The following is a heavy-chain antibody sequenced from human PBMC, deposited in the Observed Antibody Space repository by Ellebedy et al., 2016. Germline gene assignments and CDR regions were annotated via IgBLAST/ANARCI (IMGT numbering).Heavy chain of an antibody. CDR3: ARVSRYYDYRNDLFSTFDP. CDR1: GFSIRTYGVG. D-gene: IGHD3-22*01. J-gene: IGHJ5*02. V-gene: IGHV2-5*02. Sequence: SGPTLVXPTQTLILTCHLSGFSIRTYGVGVTWIRQPPGKALEWLTSISWDDHEVFSPSLRDRLTITKDTSNNRVDLTLTNVDPVDTGTYYCARVSRYYDYRNDLFSTFDPWGPGTLVTVSS. CDR2: ISWDDHE.